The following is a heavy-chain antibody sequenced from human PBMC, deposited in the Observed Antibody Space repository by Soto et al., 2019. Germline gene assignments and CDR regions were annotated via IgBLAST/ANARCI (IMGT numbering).Heavy chain of an antibody. CDR1: GGSISSGGYY. Sequence: TLSLTCTVSGGSISSGGYYWSWIRQHPGKGLEWIGYIYYSGSTYYNPSLKSRVTISVDASKNHFSLKLSSVTAADTAVYYCARNQRRDGYNYFDYWGQGTLVTVSS. J-gene: IGHJ4*02. CDR3: ARNQRRDGYNYFDY. CDR2: IYYSGST. D-gene: IGHD5-12*01. V-gene: IGHV4-31*03.